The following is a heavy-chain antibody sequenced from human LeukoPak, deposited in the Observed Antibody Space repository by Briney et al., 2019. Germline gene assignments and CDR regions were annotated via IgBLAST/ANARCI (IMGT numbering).Heavy chain of an antibody. V-gene: IGHV3-23*01. J-gene: IGHJ4*02. CDR2: ISGSGGST. D-gene: IGHD3-3*01. CDR1: GFTFSSYA. CDR3: AKIEQRVTIFGVVSD. Sequence: PGGSLRLSCAASGFTFSSYAMSWVRQAPGKGLEWVSAISGSGGSTYYADSVKGRFTISRDNSKNTLYLQMNSLRAEDTAVYYCAKIEQRVTIFGVVSDWGQGTLVTVSS.